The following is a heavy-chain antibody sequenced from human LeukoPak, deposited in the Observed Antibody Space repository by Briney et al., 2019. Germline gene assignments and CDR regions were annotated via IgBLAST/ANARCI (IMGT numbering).Heavy chain of an antibody. J-gene: IGHJ4*02. D-gene: IGHD1-26*01. CDR3: AKADIVGATLFY. V-gene: IGHV3-30*18. CDR1: GFTFSSYG. CDR2: ISYDGSNK. Sequence: GGSLRLSCAASGFTFSSYGMHWVRQAPGKGLEWVAVISYDGSNKYYADSVKGRFTISRDNSKNTLYLQMNSLRAEDTAVYYCAKADIVGATLFYWGQGTLVTVSS.